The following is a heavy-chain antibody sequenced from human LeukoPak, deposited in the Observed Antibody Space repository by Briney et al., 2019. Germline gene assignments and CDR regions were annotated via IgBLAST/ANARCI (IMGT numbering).Heavy chain of an antibody. CDR2: INHSGST. D-gene: IGHD4-17*01. J-gene: IGHJ4*02. V-gene: IGHV4-34*01. CDR1: GGSSSGYY. CDR3: ARGPNYGDSEY. Sequence: SETLSLTCAVYGGSSSGYYWSWIRQPPGKGLEWIGEINHSGSTNYNPSLKSRDTISVDTSKNQFSLKLSSVTAADTAVYYCARGPNYGDSEYWGQGTLVTVPS.